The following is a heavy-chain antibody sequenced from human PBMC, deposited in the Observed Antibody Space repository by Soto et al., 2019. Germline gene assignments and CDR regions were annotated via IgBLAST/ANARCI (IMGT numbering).Heavy chain of an antibody. D-gene: IGHD1-26*01. V-gene: IGHV3-23*01. CDR3: ARLGSGSYYDY. Sequence: EVQLLESGGGLVQPGGSLRLSCAASGFTFSSYAMRWVRQAPVKGLEWLSAIGGSGGSTYYVDSVKGRFTISRDNSKNTLYLQLNSLRAEDTAVYYCARLGSGSYYDYWGQGTLVTVSS. J-gene: IGHJ4*02. CDR2: IGGSGGST. CDR1: GFTFSSYA.